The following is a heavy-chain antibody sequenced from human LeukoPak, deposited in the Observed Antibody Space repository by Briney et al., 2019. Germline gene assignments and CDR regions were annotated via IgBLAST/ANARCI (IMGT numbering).Heavy chain of an antibody. J-gene: IGHJ4*02. CDR3: AMSVEMPPIPSFDY. CDR1: GYIFTPHH. D-gene: IGHD5-24*01. V-gene: IGHV1-3*01. CDR2: VSAANNP. Sequence: ASVKVSCKTSGYIFTPHHIHWMRLAPGQRLELLGWVSAANNPEYSQKFQGRVVITRDASATTSYLELNSLRSEDTAVYYCAMSVEMPPIPSFDYWGQGTLVTVSS.